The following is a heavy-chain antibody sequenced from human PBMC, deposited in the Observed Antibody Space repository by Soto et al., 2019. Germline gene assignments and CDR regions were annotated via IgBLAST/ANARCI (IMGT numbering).Heavy chain of an antibody. Sequence: QMQLVQSGPEVKKPGTSVKVSCKASGFTFTSSAMQWVRQARGQRLEWIGWIVVGSGNTNYAQKFQERVTITRDMSTSTAYMELSSLRSEDTAVYYCAAGYCSSTSCYSKFDYWGQGTLVTVSS. CDR2: IVVGSGNT. CDR3: AAGYCSSTSCYSKFDY. V-gene: IGHV1-58*02. J-gene: IGHJ4*02. CDR1: GFTFTSSA. D-gene: IGHD2-2*01.